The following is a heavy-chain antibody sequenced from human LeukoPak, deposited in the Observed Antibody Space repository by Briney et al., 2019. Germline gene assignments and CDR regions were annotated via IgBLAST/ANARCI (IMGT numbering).Heavy chain of an antibody. D-gene: IGHD1-26*01. CDR3: ARRGAPSKFYYFDS. CDR2: VSKTGNT. CDR1: GVSLTTHY. J-gene: IGHJ4*02. V-gene: IGHV4-59*08. Sequence: SETLSLTCTVSGVSLTTHYWAWIRPPPGKGLEWIGFVSKTGNTNYNPSLKSRATISVDTSKNTFSLKLSSVTAADTAVYFCARRGAPSKFYYFDSWGQGTLVTVSS.